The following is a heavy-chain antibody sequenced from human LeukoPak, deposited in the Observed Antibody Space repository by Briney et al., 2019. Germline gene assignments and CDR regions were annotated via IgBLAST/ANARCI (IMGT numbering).Heavy chain of an antibody. V-gene: IGHV1-2*02. Sequence: VASVKVSFKASGYTFTGYYMHWVRQAPGQGLEWVGWINPSSGGTNYAQKFQGRVTMTRDTSISTAYMELSRLRSDDTAVYYCANHGIGQWLVRWGQGTLVTVSS. CDR1: GYTFTGYY. CDR3: ANHGIGQWLVR. J-gene: IGHJ4*02. D-gene: IGHD6-19*01. CDR2: INPSSGGT.